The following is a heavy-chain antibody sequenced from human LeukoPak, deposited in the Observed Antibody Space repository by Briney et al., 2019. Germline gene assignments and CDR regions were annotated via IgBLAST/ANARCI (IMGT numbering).Heavy chain of an antibody. CDR1: GYSISSGYY. CDR3: AREDGSGSPSFDY. V-gene: IGHV4-38-2*02. D-gene: IGHD3-10*01. Sequence: SETLSLTCTVSGYSISSGYYWGWIRQPPGKGLEWIGRIYTSGSTNYNPSLKSRVTMSLDTSKNQFSLKLSSMTAADTAVYYCAREDGSGSPSFDYWGQGTLVTVSS. CDR2: IYTSGST. J-gene: IGHJ4*02.